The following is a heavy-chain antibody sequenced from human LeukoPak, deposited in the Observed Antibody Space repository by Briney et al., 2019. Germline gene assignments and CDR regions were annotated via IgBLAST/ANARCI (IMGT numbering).Heavy chain of an antibody. D-gene: IGHD3-10*01. CDR2: INAGNGNT. CDR1: GYTFTSYA. V-gene: IGHV1-3*01. Sequence: WASVKVSCKASGYTFTSYAMHWVRQAPGQRLGWMGWINAGNGNTKYSQKFQGRVTITRDTSASTAYMKLSSLRSEDTAVYYCARDSQYYGSGSYYNWFDPWGQGTLVTVSS. J-gene: IGHJ5*02. CDR3: ARDSQYYGSGSYYNWFDP.